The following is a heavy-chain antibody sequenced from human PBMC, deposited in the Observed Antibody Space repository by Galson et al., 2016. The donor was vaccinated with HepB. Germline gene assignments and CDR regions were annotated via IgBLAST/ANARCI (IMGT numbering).Heavy chain of an antibody. CDR1: GSIFSVYN. CDR3: AKGYGYFDS. Sequence: SLRLSCAAPGSIFSVYNMNWARQAPGKGLEWVAWITSSSDTMYYADSVKGRFTISRDNSKNTLSLQMNSLRAEDTAVYYCAKGYGYFDSWGQGTLVTVSS. D-gene: IGHD4-17*01. V-gene: IGHV3-48*01. J-gene: IGHJ4*02. CDR2: ITSSSDTM.